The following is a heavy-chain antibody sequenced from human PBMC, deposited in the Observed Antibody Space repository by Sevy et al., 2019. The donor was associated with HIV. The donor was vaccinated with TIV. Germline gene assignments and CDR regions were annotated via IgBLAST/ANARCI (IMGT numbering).Heavy chain of an antibody. D-gene: IGHD2-21*01. Sequence: VGSLRLSCAASGFTFSSYEMSWVRQAPGKGLEWVSSIDYIDRYIKYADSVRGRFTISRDNPKNSVSLRMNSLRDDDTAMYYCARLQSCGGRCHTFDSWGQGTLVTVSS. CDR3: ARLQSCGGRCHTFDS. V-gene: IGHV3-21*06. CDR1: GFTFSSYE. J-gene: IGHJ5*01. CDR2: IDYIDRYI.